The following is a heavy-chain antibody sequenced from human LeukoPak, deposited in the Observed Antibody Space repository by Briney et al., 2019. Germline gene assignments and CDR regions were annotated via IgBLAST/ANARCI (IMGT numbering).Heavy chain of an antibody. J-gene: IGHJ3*02. CDR2: ISYDGSNK. CDR3: AKSARGYCSGGSCYDAFDI. D-gene: IGHD2-15*01. V-gene: IGHV3-30*18. Sequence: PGRSLRLSCAASGFTFSSYGMHWVRQAPGKGLEWVAVISYDGSNKYYADSVKGRFTISRDNSKNTLYLQMNSLRAEDTAVYYCAKSARGYCSGGSCYDAFDIWGQGTMVTVSS. CDR1: GFTFSSYG.